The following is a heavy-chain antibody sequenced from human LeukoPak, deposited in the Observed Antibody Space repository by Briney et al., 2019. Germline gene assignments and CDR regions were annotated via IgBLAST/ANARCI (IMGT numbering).Heavy chain of an antibody. CDR1: GFTFNNYA. CDR2: ISSSGSYI. CDR3: ARDLLVDSAMAWDY. D-gene: IGHD5-18*01. J-gene: IGHJ4*02. V-gene: IGHV3-21*01. Sequence: GGSLRLSCAASGFTFNNYAMNWVRQAPGKGLEWVSSISSSGSYIFYADSVKGRFTISRDNAKNSLFLQLNSLRAEDTAVYFCARDLLVDSAMAWDYWGQGTLVTVSS.